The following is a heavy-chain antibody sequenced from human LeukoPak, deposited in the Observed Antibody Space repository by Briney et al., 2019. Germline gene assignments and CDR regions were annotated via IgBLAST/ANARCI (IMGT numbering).Heavy chain of an antibody. CDR3: AKVEGPPYDILTGHYCFDY. V-gene: IGHV3-23*01. Sequence: GGSLRLSCAASGFTFSSYAMSWVRQAPGKGLEWVSAISGSGGSTYYVDSVKGRFTISRDNSKNTLYLQMNSLRAEDTAVYYCAKVEGPPYDILTGHYCFDYWGQGTLVTVSS. D-gene: IGHD3-9*01. CDR2: ISGSGGST. CDR1: GFTFSSYA. J-gene: IGHJ4*02.